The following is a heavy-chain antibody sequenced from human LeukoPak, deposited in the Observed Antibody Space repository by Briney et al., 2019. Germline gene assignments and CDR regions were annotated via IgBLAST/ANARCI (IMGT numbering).Heavy chain of an antibody. Sequence: ETLSLTCAVYGGSFSGYYMSWVRQAPGKGLDWVSVIYSGGSTYYADSVKGRFTISRDNSKNTLYLQMNSLRAEDTAVYYCARAFSPFDYWGQGTLVTVSS. CDR1: GGSFSGYY. CDR2: IYSGGST. V-gene: IGHV3-66*02. J-gene: IGHJ4*02. CDR3: ARAFSPFDY. D-gene: IGHD3-3*01.